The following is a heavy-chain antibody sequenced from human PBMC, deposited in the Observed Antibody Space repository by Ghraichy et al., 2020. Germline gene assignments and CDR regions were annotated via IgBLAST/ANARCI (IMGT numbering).Heavy chain of an antibody. Sequence: SETLSLTCAISGDSVSSNSAAWNWIRQSPSRGLEWLGRTYYRSKWYNDYAVSVKSRITINPDTSKNQFSLQLNSVTPEDTAVYYCARLRADIAARPYAFDIWGQGTMVTVSS. D-gene: IGHD6-6*01. CDR2: TYYRSKWYN. CDR1: GDSVSSNSAA. J-gene: IGHJ3*02. V-gene: IGHV6-1*01. CDR3: ARLRADIAARPYAFDI.